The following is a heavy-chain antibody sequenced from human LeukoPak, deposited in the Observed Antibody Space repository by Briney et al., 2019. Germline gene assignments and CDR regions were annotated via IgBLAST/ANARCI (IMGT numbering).Heavy chain of an antibody. J-gene: IGHJ3*02. V-gene: IGHV4-31*11. D-gene: IGHD3-9*01. CDR2: IYCSGST. CDR3: ARVVDFDWLSHDAFDI. Sequence: SETLSLTCAVSGGSISSGGYYWSWIRQHPGKGLEWIGNIYCSGSTYYNPSLKSRVTISVDTSKNQFSLKLSSVTAADTAVYYCARVVDFDWLSHDAFDIWGQGTMVTVSS. CDR1: GGSISSGGYY.